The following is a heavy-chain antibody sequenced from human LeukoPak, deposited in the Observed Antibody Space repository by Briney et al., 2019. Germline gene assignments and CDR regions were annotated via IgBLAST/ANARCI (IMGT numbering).Heavy chain of an antibody. V-gene: IGHV4-31*03. CDR1: GGSISSGGYY. CDR3: ARERCSSTSCYTGIGNWFDP. J-gene: IGHJ5*02. D-gene: IGHD2-2*02. Sequence: PSETLSLTCTVSGGSISSGGYYWSWIRQLPGKGLEWIGYIYYSGSTYYNPSLKSRVTISVDTSKNQFSLKLSSVTAADTAVYYCARERCSSTSCYTGIGNWFDPWGQGTLVTVSS. CDR2: IYYSGST.